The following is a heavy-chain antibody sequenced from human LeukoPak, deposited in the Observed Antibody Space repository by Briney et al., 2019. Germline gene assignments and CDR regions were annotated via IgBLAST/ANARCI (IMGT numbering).Heavy chain of an antibody. J-gene: IGHJ4*02. V-gene: IGHV3-7*01. Sequence: PGGSLRPSCAASGFTFSNYWMSWVRQAPGKGLEWVANIKDDGSESYYVDSVKGRFTISRDNAKNSLYLQMTSLRDEDTAVYYCARTIRGYWGQGTLVTVYS. CDR2: IKDDGSES. CDR1: GFTFSNYW. D-gene: IGHD4/OR15-4a*01. CDR3: ARTIRGY.